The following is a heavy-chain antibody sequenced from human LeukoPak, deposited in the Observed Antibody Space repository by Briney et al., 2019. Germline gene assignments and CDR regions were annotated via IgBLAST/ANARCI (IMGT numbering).Heavy chain of an antibody. Sequence: GASVKVSCKASGYTFTSYGISWVRQAPGQGLEWMGWISAYNGNTNYAQKLQGRVTMTTDTSTSTAYMELRSLRSDDTAVYYCARSLVVIAASQISYYFDYWGQGTLATVSS. CDR1: GYTFTSYG. J-gene: IGHJ4*02. V-gene: IGHV1-18*01. CDR2: ISAYNGNT. CDR3: ARSLVVIAASQISYYFDY. D-gene: IGHD2-15*01.